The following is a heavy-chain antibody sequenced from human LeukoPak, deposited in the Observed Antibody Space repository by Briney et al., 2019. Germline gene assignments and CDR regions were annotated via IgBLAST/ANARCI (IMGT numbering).Heavy chain of an antibody. CDR3: ARGGYSGFDRPYYPYYYFLGV. D-gene: IGHD5-12*01. Sequence: SETLSLTCTVSGGSISSSSYYWGWIRQPPGKGLEWIGSIYYSGSTYYNPSLKSRVTISVDTSKNQFSLKLSSVTAADTAVYYCARGGYSGFDRPYYPYYYFLGVWGKGTTVTVSS. J-gene: IGHJ6*03. CDR2: IYYSGST. CDR1: GGSISSSSYY. V-gene: IGHV4-39*07.